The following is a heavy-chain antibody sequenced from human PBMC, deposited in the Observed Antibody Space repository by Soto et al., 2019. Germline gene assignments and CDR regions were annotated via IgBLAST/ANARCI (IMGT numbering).Heavy chain of an antibody. J-gene: IGHJ6*03. CDR3: ARGGYCSGGSCPPSYYYYYYMDV. V-gene: IGHV4-59*01. Sequence: SETLSLTCTVSGGSISSYYWSWIRQPPWKGLEWIGYIYYSGSTNYNPSLKSRVTISVDTSKNQFSLKLSSVTAADTAVYYCARGGYCSGGSCPPSYYYYYYMDVWGKGTTVTVSS. CDR1: GGSISSYY. CDR2: IYYSGST. D-gene: IGHD2-15*01.